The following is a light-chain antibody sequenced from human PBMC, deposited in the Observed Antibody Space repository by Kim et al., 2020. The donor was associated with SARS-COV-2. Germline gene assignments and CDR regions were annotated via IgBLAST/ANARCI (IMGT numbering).Light chain of an antibody. CDR3: SSYAGSHNLV. V-gene: IGLV2-8*01. J-gene: IGLJ2*01. CDR1: SRDVGGYNY. Sequence: GQSVTSSCTGTSRDVGGYNYVPWYQPHPGKAPKLMIYEVSKRPSGVPDRFSGSKSGNTASLTVSGLQAEDEADYYCSSYAGSHNLVFGGGTQLTVL. CDR2: EVS.